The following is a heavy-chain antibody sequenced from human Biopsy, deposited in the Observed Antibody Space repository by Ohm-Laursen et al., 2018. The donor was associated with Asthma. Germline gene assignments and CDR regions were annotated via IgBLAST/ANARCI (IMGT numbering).Heavy chain of an antibody. CDR3: AKVRSDGVITEAFDY. D-gene: IGHD3-22*01. CDR1: GFKFDEYT. V-gene: IGHV3-9*01. Sequence: SLRLSCAASGFKFDEYTMHWVRQAPGKGLAWVSGISWNSATIGYADSVEGRFTISRDNAKNSVFLHMDSLRPEDTAFYYCAKVRSDGVITEAFDYWGQGVLVTVSS. J-gene: IGHJ4*02. CDR2: ISWNSATI.